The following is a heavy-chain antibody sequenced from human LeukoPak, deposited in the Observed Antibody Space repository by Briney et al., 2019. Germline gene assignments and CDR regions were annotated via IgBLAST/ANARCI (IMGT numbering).Heavy chain of an antibody. CDR1: GYTFTSYG. D-gene: IGHD6-19*01. CDR2: ISAHNGNT. V-gene: IGHV1-18*01. Sequence: ASVKVSCKASGYTFTSYGISWVRQAPGQGLEWIGWISAHNGNTNYAQKLQGRVTMTTDTSTSTAYMELRSLRSDDTAVYYCARDLAVASPPDYYYYYMDVWGKGTTVTVSS. CDR3: ARDLAVASPPDYYYYYMDV. J-gene: IGHJ6*03.